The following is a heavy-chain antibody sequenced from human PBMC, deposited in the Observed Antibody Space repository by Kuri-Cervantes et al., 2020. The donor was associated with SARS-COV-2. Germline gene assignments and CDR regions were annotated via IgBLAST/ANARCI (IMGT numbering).Heavy chain of an antibody. CDR2: ISSDAVNT. J-gene: IGHJ5*01. D-gene: IGHD6-19*01. CDR3: VRAYSTGWLVGSYYFDS. CDR1: GFFFSAYT. Sequence: ETLSLTCSASGFFFSAYTLHWVRQAPGKGLEYVSAISSDAVNTYYANSVKGRFTISRDFSKNTLYLQMTNLTTEDTAVYYCVRAYSTGWLVGSYYFDSWGQGTLVTVSS. V-gene: IGHV3-64D*06.